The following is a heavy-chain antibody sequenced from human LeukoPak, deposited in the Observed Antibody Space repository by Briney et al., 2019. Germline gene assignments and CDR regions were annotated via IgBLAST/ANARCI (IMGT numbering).Heavy chain of an antibody. J-gene: IGHJ4*02. CDR1: GFTLSTFW. D-gene: IGHD1-26*01. CDR3: AKAVPVFSGSYYPYFDY. Sequence: GGSLRLSCAASGFTLSTFWMSWVRQAPGKGLEWVAVISYDGSNKYYADSVKGRFTISRDNSKNTLYLQMNSLRAEDTAVYYCAKAVPVFSGSYYPYFDYWGQGTLVTVSS. V-gene: IGHV3-30*18. CDR2: ISYDGSNK.